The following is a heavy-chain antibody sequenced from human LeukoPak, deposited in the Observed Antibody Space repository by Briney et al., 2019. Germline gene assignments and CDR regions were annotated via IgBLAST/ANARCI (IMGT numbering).Heavy chain of an antibody. V-gene: IGHV3-23*01. J-gene: IGHJ4*02. CDR2: ISGSGGST. CDR1: GFTFSAYG. Sequence: GRSLRLSCAASGFTFSAYGMHWVRQAPGKGLEWVSAISGSGGSTYYADSVKGRFTISRDNAKNTLYLQMSSLRAEDTAVYYCARVGVGMYHFDHWGQGTLVTVSS. CDR3: ARVGVGMYHFDH. D-gene: IGHD2-2*01.